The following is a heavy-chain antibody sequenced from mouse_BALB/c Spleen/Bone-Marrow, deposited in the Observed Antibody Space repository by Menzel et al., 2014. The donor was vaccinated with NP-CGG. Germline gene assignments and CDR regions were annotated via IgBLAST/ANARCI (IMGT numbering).Heavy chain of an antibody. CDR1: GFTFNTYA. CDR3: VRQNYDYAWFAY. CDR2: IRSKSNNYAT. D-gene: IGHD2-4*01. V-gene: IGHV10-1*02. J-gene: IGHJ3*01. Sequence: DVMLVESGGGLVQPKGSLKLSCAASGFTFNTYAMNWVRQAPGKGLEWVARIRSKSNNYATYYADSVKDRFTISRDDSQSKLYLQMNNLKTEDTAMYYCVRQNYDYAWFAYWGQGTLVTVSA.